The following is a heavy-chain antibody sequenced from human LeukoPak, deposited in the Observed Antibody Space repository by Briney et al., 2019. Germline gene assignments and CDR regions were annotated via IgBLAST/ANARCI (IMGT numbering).Heavy chain of an antibody. V-gene: IGHV1-18*01. Sequence: GASVKVSCKASGYTFTSYGVTWVRQAPGQGLEWMGWISAYNGNTDYAQKFQGRVTMTTDTSTSTAYMELRSLRSDDTAVYYCARESLGSPFYGSGTVYWGRGTLVTVSS. CDR1: GYTFTSYG. CDR2: ISAYNGNT. J-gene: IGHJ4*02. D-gene: IGHD3-10*01. CDR3: ARESLGSPFYGSGTVY.